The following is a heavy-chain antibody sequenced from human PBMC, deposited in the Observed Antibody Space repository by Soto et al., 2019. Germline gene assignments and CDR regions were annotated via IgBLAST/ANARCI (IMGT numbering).Heavy chain of an antibody. Sequence: QVQLQESGPGLVKPSETLSLTCSVSGGSINSYWWSWIRQPVGKGLEWIGRVYSSGTTDYNPSLNSRATMSVETSKNQFSLKLSSVTAADTAVYYCARDIGSFAYGEGYWGQGIQVTVSS. CDR2: VYSSGTT. CDR1: GGSINSYW. V-gene: IGHV4-4*07. CDR3: ARDIGSFAYGEGY. J-gene: IGHJ4*02. D-gene: IGHD3-10*01.